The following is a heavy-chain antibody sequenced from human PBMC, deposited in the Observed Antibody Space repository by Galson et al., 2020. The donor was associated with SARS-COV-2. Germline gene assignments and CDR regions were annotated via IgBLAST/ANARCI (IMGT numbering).Heavy chain of an antibody. CDR1: GFTFSSYA. Sequence: GESLKISCAASGFTFSSYAMHWVRQAPGKGLEWVTVISYDGSNKYYADSVKGRFTISRDNSKNTLYLQMNSLRAEDTAVYYCARNPVAGTGGDWFDTWGQGTLVTVSS. J-gene: IGHJ5*02. V-gene: IGHV3-30*01. CDR3: ARNPVAGTGGDWFDT. D-gene: IGHD6-19*01. CDR2: ISYDGSNK.